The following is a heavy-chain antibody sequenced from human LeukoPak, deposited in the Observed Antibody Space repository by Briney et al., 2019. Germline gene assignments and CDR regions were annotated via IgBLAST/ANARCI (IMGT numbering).Heavy chain of an antibody. V-gene: IGHV5-51*01. CDR1: GYSFTSYW. Sequence: GESLKISCKGSGYSFTSYWIGWVRLMPGKGLEWMGIIYPGDSDTRYSPSFQGQVTISADKSISTAYLQWSSLKASDTAMYYCARHEGGEVRGVILNYWGQGTLVTVSS. J-gene: IGHJ4*02. D-gene: IGHD3-10*01. CDR2: IYPGDSDT. CDR3: ARHEGGEVRGVILNY.